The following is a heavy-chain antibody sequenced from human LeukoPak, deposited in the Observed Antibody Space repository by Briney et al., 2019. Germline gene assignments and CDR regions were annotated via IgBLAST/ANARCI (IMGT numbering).Heavy chain of an antibody. J-gene: IGHJ4*02. Sequence: ASVKVSCKASGYTFTVYYLHWLRQVPGQGLEWVGRINPNSGGTNYAQKFQDRVTMTRDTSISTAYMELNRLTSDDTAVYYCSASFSGYDRLFDYWGQGTLVTVSS. CDR3: SASFSGYDRLFDY. CDR2: INPNSGGT. V-gene: IGHV1-2*06. CDR1: GYTFTVYY. D-gene: IGHD5-12*01.